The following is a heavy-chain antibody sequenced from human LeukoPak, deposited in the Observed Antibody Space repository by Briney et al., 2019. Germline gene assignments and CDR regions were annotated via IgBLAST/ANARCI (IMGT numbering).Heavy chain of an antibody. CDR1: GDSIVGSY. D-gene: IGHD5-24*01. Sequence: PSETLSLTCTVSGDSIVGSYWSWIRQPPGKGLEWIGFIYFNGNTNYNPSLKSRVTMSVDTSKNQFSLKLSSVTAADTAVYYCARGEEMATSHFDYWGQGILVTVSS. V-gene: IGHV4-59*01. J-gene: IGHJ4*02. CDR2: IYFNGNT. CDR3: ARGEEMATSHFDY.